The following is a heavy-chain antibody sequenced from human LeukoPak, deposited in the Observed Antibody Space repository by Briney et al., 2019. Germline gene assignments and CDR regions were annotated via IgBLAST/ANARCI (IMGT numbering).Heavy chain of an antibody. J-gene: IGHJ4*02. CDR3: ARRTVNFDY. Sequence: SETLSLTCTVSGGSISSYYWSWIRQPPGKGLEWIGYIYYSGSTNYNPSLKSRVTISVDTSKNQFSLKLSSVTAADTAVYYCARRTVNFDYWGQGTLVTVSS. V-gene: IGHV4-59*08. D-gene: IGHD4-17*01. CDR2: IYYSGST. CDR1: GGSISSYY.